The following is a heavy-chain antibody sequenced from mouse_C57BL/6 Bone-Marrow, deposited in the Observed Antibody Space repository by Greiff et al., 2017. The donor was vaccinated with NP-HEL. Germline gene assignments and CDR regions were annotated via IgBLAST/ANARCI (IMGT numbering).Heavy chain of an antibody. V-gene: IGHV5-9-1*02. CDR3: TRDPGYSNYVWYFDV. CDR1: GFTFSSYA. Sequence: EVHLVESGEGLVKPGGSLKLSCAASGFTFSSYAMSWVRQTPEKRLEWVAYISSGGDYIYSADTVKGRFTISRDTASNTLYLQMSSLKSQDTAMYYCTRDPGYSNYVWYFDVWGTGTTVTVSS. D-gene: IGHD2-5*01. J-gene: IGHJ1*03. CDR2: ISSGGDYI.